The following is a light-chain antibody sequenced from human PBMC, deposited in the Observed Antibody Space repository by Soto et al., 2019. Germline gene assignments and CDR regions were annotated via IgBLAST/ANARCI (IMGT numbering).Light chain of an antibody. CDR2: SNN. Sequence: QSVLTQPPSASGTPGQRVTISCSGSSSNIGSNTVNWYQQLPGTAPKLVIYSNNQRPSGVPDRFSGSKSGTSASLAISGLQSEDEADYYCSSHTTYNTRVFGTGTKVTVL. J-gene: IGLJ1*01. CDR3: SSHTTYNTRV. V-gene: IGLV1-44*01. CDR1: SSNIGSNT.